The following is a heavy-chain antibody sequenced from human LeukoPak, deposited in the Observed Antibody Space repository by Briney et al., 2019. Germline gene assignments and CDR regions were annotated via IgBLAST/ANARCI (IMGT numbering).Heavy chain of an antibody. CDR3: VRDGPSWGLL. D-gene: IGHD7-27*01. V-gene: IGHV4-4*07. J-gene: IGHJ4*02. CDR1: GGSIGTYY. Sequence: SETLSLTCTVPGGSIGTYYWSWIRQPAGKGLEWIGRIFTTGGANYNPSLKSRVAMSLDTSKNLFSLKLNSVTAADTAVYYCVRDGPSWGLLWGQGALVTVSS. CDR2: IFTTGGA.